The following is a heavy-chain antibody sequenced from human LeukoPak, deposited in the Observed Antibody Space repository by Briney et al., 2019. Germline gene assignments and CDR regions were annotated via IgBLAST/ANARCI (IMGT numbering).Heavy chain of an antibody. V-gene: IGHV1-46*01. CDR1: GYTFTGYY. Sequence: GASVKVSCKASGYTFTGYYMHWVRQAPGQGLEWMGWINPNSGGSTSYAQKFQGRVTMTRDTSTSTVYMELSSLRSEDTAVYYCATSRQLWLQSGPYWGQGTLVTVSS. J-gene: IGHJ4*02. D-gene: IGHD5-18*01. CDR2: INPNSGGST. CDR3: ATSRQLWLQSGPY.